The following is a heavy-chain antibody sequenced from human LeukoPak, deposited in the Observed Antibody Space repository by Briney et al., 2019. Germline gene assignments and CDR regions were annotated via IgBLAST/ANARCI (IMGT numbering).Heavy chain of an antibody. CDR3: AYQLLPN. D-gene: IGHD2-15*01. J-gene: IGHJ4*02. V-gene: IGHV3-48*03. CDR2: ISSSGSTI. CDR1: GFTFSSYE. Sequence: PGGSLRLSCAASGFTFSSYEMNWVRQAPGKGLEWVSYISSSGSTIYYADSVKDRFTISRDNAKSTLYLQMSSLRVEDTAVYYCAYQLLPNWGQGTPVTVSS.